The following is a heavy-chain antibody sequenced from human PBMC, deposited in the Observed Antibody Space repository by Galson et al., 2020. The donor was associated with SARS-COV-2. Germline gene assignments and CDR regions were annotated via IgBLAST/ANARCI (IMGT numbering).Heavy chain of an antibody. D-gene: IGHD3-10*01. V-gene: IGHV3-74*01. Sequence: GGSLRLSCAASGFTFRNFWMQWVRQAPGKGLVWVAHINSDGSSTNYADSVKGRFTISRDNTKNTLYLQVNSLRAEDTAMYYCAREETAPERGLIPYGMDVWGQGTTVIVSS. CDR3: AREETAPERGLIPYGMDV. J-gene: IGHJ6*02. CDR2: INSDGSST. CDR1: GFTFRNFW.